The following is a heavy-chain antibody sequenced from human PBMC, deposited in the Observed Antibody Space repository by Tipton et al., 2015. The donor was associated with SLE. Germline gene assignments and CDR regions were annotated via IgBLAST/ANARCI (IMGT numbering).Heavy chain of an antibody. Sequence: TLSLTCAVYGGSFSGYYWSWIRQPPGKGLEWIGEINHSGSTNYNPSLKGRVTISLDTSKNQFSLKLSSVTAADTAGYYCARATGGAFDIWGQGTMVTVSS. V-gene: IGHV4-34*01. CDR1: GGSFSGYY. CDR2: INHSGST. D-gene: IGHD3-16*01. CDR3: ARATGGAFDI. J-gene: IGHJ3*02.